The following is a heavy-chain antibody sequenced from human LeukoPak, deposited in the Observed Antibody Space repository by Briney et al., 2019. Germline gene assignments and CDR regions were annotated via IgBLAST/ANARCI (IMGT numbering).Heavy chain of an antibody. J-gene: IGHJ6*02. CDR3: AVRGVIGTYYYYAMDV. Sequence: GASVKVSCKASGYTFTSYGISWVRQAPGQGLEWMGWMNPNSGNTGYAQKFQGRVTMTRNTSIRTAYMELNSLRSEDTAVYYCAVRGVIGTYYYYAMDVWGQGTTVTVSS. CDR1: GYTFTSYG. D-gene: IGHD3-10*01. CDR2: MNPNSGNT. V-gene: IGHV1-8*02.